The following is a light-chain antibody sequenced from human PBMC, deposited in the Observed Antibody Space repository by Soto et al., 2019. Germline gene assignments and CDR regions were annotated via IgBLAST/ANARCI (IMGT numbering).Light chain of an antibody. CDR2: SVT. CDR1: SSDVGTYDY. J-gene: IGLJ1*01. Sequence: QSVLIQPPSVSGSPGQSVTISCTGTSSDVGTYDYVSWFQHHPGTVPKPMIYSVTSRPSGVPDRFSDSKSGNPASMTISGLQPGDGADYFCFSYTSSATSVLGTGTKVTVL. CDR3: FSYTSSATSV. V-gene: IGLV2-11*01.